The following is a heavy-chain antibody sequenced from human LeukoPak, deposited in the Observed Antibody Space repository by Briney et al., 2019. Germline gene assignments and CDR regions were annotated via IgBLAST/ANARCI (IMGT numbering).Heavy chain of an antibody. J-gene: IGHJ4*02. Sequence: GGSLRLSCAASGFTFSSYSMNWVRQAPGKGLEWVSYISSSSSTIYYADSVKGRFTISRDNAKNSLYLQMNSLRSEDTAVYYCAREYGDDSSGYYPDYWGQGTLVTVSS. CDR3: AREYGDDSSGYYPDY. CDR2: ISSSSSTI. D-gene: IGHD3-22*01. V-gene: IGHV3-48*04. CDR1: GFTFSSYS.